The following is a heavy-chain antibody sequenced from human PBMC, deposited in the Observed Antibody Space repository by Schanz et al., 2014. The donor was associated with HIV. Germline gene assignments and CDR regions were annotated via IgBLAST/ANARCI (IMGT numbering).Heavy chain of an antibody. D-gene: IGHD2-8*01. J-gene: IGHJ6*02. CDR2: ISTTSTYI. CDR3: ARGTAEYCINGVCSGLDV. V-gene: IGHV3-21*01. Sequence: VQLVESGGGLVKPGGSLRLSCTASGFSLDSYNMNWVRQAPGKGLEWVSSISTTSTYIYYGDSGKGRFTVSRDNANNSLLLQMDSLRAEDSAVYYCARGTAEYCINGVCSGLDVWGQGTTVTVSS. CDR1: GFSLDSYN.